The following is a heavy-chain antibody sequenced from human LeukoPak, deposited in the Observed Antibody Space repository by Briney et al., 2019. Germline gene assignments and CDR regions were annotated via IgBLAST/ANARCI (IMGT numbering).Heavy chain of an antibody. D-gene: IGHD4-17*01. CDR3: TREDYGDASIDY. V-gene: IGHV4-39*07. CDR2: IYYSGST. Sequence: SETLSLTCTVSGGSISSGGYYWDWIRQPPGKGLEWIGSIYYSGSTYYNPSLKSRVTMAVDTSMNQFSLRLTSVTAADTAVYFCTREDYGDASIDYWGQGTLVTVSS. J-gene: IGHJ4*02. CDR1: GGSISSGGYY.